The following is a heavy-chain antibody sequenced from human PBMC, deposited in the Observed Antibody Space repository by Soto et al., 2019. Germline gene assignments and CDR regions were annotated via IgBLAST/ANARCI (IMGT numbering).Heavy chain of an antibody. V-gene: IGHV1-69*06. J-gene: IGHJ5*02. CDR1: GGTFRSYT. CDR2: ITPGFGSG. D-gene: IGHD1-26*01. CDR3: ARLTGSYQLGKGFDP. Sequence: QVQLGQSGAEVKEPGSSVNVSCKASGGTFRSYTISWVQQAPGQGFEWMGGITPGFGSGNYAQKFQGRVTITADKSTRTVYMALSSLTSADTALYYCARLTGSYQLGKGFDPWGQGTLVTVSS.